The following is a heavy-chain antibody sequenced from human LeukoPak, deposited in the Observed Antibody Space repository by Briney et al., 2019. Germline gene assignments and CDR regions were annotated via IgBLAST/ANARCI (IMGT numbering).Heavy chain of an antibody. V-gene: IGHV3-23*01. CDR3: AKWDSICGYPDDAFDV. CDR1: GDTSSSYT. J-gene: IGHJ3*01. D-gene: IGHD3-22*01. Sequence: GGSLRLSCAAPGDTSSSYTMSSVPQAPGKGLERVSRIRVSGADTYNTDSEKGRVTTSRDTSKNTLYRQMTSLSAEDTAVYYCAKWDSICGYPDDAFDVWVRGTTVAVS. CDR2: IRVSGADT.